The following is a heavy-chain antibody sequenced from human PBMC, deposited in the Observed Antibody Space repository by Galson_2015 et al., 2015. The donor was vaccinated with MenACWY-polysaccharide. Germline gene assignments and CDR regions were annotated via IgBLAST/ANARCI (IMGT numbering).Heavy chain of an antibody. Sequence: SLRLSCAASGFTFSSFCMNWVRQAPGEGLEWVASIKQDGSDKYYVDSVKGRFTISRDNAKNSVYLQMNSLRAEDTAVYYCARAPPTGYGDSNNDVWRKGTTVTVAS. CDR1: GFTFSSFC. CDR3: ARAPPTGYGDSNNDV. CDR2: IKQDGSDK. J-gene: IGHJ6*03. V-gene: IGHV3-7*01. D-gene: IGHD1/OR15-1a*01.